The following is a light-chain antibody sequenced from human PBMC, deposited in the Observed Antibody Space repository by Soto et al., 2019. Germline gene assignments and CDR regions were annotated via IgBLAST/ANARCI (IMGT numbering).Light chain of an antibody. CDR3: QQRGT. CDR2: DAS. J-gene: IGKJ3*01. V-gene: IGKV3-11*01. Sequence: VLTQSPATLSLSPGERATLSCRASQSVGTFFAWYQQKPGQAPRLLIYDASNRATGIPARFSGSGSGTDFTLTISSLEPEDLAVYYCQQRGTFGPGTKVDIK. CDR1: QSVGTF.